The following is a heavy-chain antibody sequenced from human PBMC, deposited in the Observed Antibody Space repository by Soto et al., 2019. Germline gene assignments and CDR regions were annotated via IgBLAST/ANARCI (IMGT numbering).Heavy chain of an antibody. J-gene: IGHJ4*02. CDR2: ISYDGSNK. CDR3: AREEPYSGGPLFDY. D-gene: IGHD2-15*01. V-gene: IGHV3-30-3*01. Sequence: PVGSLRLSCAASGFTFSSYAMHWVRQAPGKGLEWVAVISYDGSNKYYADSVKGRFTISRDNSKNTLYLQMNSLRAEDTAVYYCAREEPYSGGPLFDYWGQGTLVTVSS. CDR1: GFTFSSYA.